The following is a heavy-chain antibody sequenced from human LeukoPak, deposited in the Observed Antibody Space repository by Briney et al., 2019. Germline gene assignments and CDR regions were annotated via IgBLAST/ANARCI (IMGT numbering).Heavy chain of an antibody. CDR1: GGSISSYY. D-gene: IGHD6-19*01. Sequence: PSETLSLTCTVSGGSISSYYWSWIRQPPGKGLEWIGYIYYSGSTNYNPSLKSRVTISVDTSKNQFSLKLSSVTAADTAVYYCAGGKQWLAFDYWGQGTLVTVSS. CDR2: IYYSGST. V-gene: IGHV4-59*01. J-gene: IGHJ4*02. CDR3: AGGKQWLAFDY.